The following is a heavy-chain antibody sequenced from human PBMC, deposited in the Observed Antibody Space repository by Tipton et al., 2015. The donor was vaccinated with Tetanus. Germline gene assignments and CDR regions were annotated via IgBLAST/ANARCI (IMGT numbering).Heavy chain of an antibody. CDR3: ARDQGGGRVVRLNWFDP. Sequence: TLSLTCPVSGGSISSGGYFWNWIRQHPGKGPEWIGYIYYSGDTFYNPSLKSRVTISVDTSKNQFSLNLRSVTAADTAVYYCARDQGGGRVVRLNWFDPWGQGTLVTVSS. J-gene: IGHJ5*02. D-gene: IGHD6-6*01. V-gene: IGHV4-31*03. CDR1: GGSISSGGYF. CDR2: IYYSGDT.